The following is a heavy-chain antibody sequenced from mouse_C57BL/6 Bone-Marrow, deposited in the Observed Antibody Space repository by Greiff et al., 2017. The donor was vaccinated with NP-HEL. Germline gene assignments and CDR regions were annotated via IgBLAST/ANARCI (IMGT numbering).Heavy chain of an antibody. J-gene: IGHJ2*01. CDR1: GYSITSGYY. D-gene: IGHD2-5*01. CDR3: AREGANSNYVTALFDY. Sequence: EVKLMESGPGLVKPSQSLSLTCSVTGYSITSGYYWNWIRQFPGNKLEWMGYISYDGSNNYNPSLKNRISITRDTSKNQFFLKLNSVTTEDTATYYCAREGANSNYVTALFDYWGQGTTLTVSS. V-gene: IGHV3-6*01. CDR2: ISYDGSN.